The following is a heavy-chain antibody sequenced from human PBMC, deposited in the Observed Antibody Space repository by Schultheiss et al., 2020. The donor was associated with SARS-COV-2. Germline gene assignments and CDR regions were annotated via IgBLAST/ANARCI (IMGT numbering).Heavy chain of an antibody. CDR1: GFTFSNAW. J-gene: IGHJ6*02. CDR2: IKSKTDGGTT. CDR3: TTDSTMVARDYYYYGMDV. V-gene: IGHV3-15*01. Sequence: GGSLRLSCAASGFTFSNAWMSWVRQAPGKGLEWVGSIKSKTDGGTTDYAAPVKGRFTISRDDSKNTLYLQMNSLKTEDTAVYYCTTDSTMVARDYYYYGMDVWGQGTTVTVSS. D-gene: IGHD2-2*01.